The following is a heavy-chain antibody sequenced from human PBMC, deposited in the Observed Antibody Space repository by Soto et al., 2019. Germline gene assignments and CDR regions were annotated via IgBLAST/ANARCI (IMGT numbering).Heavy chain of an antibody. Sequence: ASVPVSCTASGYTFPGYYMHWGRQAPGQGLEGMGWINPNSGGTNYAQKVQGRVTLTSDTSISTACMELDRRRSDDTAVYYSARGLRITMVREVPYYYFARAVWGLATTLTVS. D-gene: IGHD3-10*01. CDR3: ARGLRITMVREVPYYYFARAV. J-gene: IGHJ6*02. V-gene: IGHV1-2*02. CDR1: GYTFPGYY. CDR2: INPNSGGT.